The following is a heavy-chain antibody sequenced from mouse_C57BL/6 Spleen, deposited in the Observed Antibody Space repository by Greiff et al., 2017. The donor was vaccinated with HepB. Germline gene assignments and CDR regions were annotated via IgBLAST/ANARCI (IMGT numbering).Heavy chain of an antibody. V-gene: IGHV1-50*01. D-gene: IGHD3-2*02. CDR2: IDPSDSYT. Sequence: VQLQQPGAELVKPGASVKLSCKASGYTFTSYWMQWVKQRPGQGLEWIGEIDPSDSYTNYNQKFKGKATLTVDTSSSTAYMQLSSLTSEDSAVYYCARQDSSGYYFDYWGQGTTLTVSS. CDR3: ARQDSSGYYFDY. CDR1: GYTFTSYW. J-gene: IGHJ2*01.